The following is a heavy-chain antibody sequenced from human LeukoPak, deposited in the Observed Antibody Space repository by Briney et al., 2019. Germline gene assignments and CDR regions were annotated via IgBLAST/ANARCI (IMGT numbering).Heavy chain of an antibody. CDR2: INPNSGGT. CDR1: GYTFTGYY. CDR3: ARVTWYYYDSSGSSYDY. J-gene: IGHJ4*02. Sequence: ASVKVSCKASGYTFTGYYMQWVRQAPGQGLEWMGWINPNSGGTNYAQKFQGRVTMTRDTSISTAYMELSRLRSDDTAVYYCARVTWYYYDSSGSSYDYWGQGTLVTVSS. V-gene: IGHV1-2*02. D-gene: IGHD3-22*01.